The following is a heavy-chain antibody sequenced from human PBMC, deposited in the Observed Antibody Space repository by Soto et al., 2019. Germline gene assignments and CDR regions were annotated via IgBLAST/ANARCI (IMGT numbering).Heavy chain of an antibody. V-gene: IGHV3-11*01. CDR2: ISSSGSTI. CDR1: GFTFSDYY. Sequence: QVQLVESGGGLVKPGGSLRLSCAASGFTFSDYYMSWIRQAPGKGLEWVSYISSSGSTIYYADSVKGRFTISRDNAKNSLCLQMKRLRAEATAGYYCERDDKRLYCRGGSCYSSALDYWGQGTLVTVSS. CDR3: ERDDKRLYCRGGSCYSSALDY. J-gene: IGHJ4*02. D-gene: IGHD2-15*01.